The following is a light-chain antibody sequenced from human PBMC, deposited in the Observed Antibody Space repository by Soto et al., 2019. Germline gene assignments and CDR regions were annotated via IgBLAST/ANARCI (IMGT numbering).Light chain of an antibody. Sequence: EVVLTQSPATLSLSPGERATLSCRASQSVSTYLAWYQQKPGQPPRLLIYGASNRATGTPARFSGSGSGTDFTLTISSLELEDFAVYYCHQRNNWPPFTFGPGTKVEIK. CDR2: GAS. J-gene: IGKJ3*01. V-gene: IGKV3-11*01. CDR1: QSVSTY. CDR3: HQRNNWPPFT.